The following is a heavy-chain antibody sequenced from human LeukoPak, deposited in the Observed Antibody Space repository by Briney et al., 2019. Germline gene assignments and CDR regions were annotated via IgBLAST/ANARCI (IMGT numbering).Heavy chain of an antibody. D-gene: IGHD6-19*01. Sequence: AGGSLRLSCAASGFTFSSYEMNWVRQAPGKGLEWVSYISSSGSTIYYADSVKGRFTISRDNAKNSLYLQMNSLRAEDTAVYYCARGKAPHSSGWYGDFDYWGQGTLVTVSS. J-gene: IGHJ4*02. CDR2: ISSSGSTI. CDR1: GFTFSSYE. V-gene: IGHV3-48*03. CDR3: ARGKAPHSSGWYGDFDY.